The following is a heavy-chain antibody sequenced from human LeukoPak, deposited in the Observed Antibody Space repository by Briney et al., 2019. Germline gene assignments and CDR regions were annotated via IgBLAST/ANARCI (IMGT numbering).Heavy chain of an antibody. D-gene: IGHD3-10*01. V-gene: IGHV1-2*02. Sequence: ASVKVSCKASGYTFTGYYMHWVRQAPGQGLEWMGWINPNSGGTNYAQKFQGRVTMTRDTSISTAYMELSRLRSDDTAVYYCARFVTESSGRHFDYWGQGTLVTVSS. CDR2: INPNSGGT. CDR3: ARFVTESSGRHFDY. CDR1: GYTFTGYY. J-gene: IGHJ4*02.